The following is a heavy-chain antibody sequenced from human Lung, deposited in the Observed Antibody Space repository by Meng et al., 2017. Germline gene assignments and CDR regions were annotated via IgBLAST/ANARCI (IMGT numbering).Heavy chain of an antibody. CDR3: ARGGVTTDD. Sequence: EVQRVGAGGGLVRPGGALRLSCAASGFTFSTHWVHWVRQAPGKGLEWVSRITGDGSSTIYADSVQGRFTMSRDNAKNTLSLQMNSLRAEGTAVYYCARGGVTTDDWGQGTLVTVSS. J-gene: IGHJ4*02. V-gene: IGHV3-74*01. CDR2: ITGDGSST. CDR1: GFTFSTHW. D-gene: IGHD4-17*01.